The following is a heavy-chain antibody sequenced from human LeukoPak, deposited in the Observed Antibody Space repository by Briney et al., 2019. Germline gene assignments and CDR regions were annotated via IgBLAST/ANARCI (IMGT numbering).Heavy chain of an antibody. J-gene: IGHJ4*02. CDR2: INHSGST. CDR1: GGSFSGYY. V-gene: IGHV4-34*01. D-gene: IGHD4-11*01. Sequence: SETLSLTCAVYGGSFSGYYWSWIRQPPGKGLEWIGEINHSGSTNYNPSLKSRVTISVDTSKNQFSLKLSSVTAADTAVYYCARDLDYIMDYWGQGTLVTVSS. CDR3: ARDLDYIMDY.